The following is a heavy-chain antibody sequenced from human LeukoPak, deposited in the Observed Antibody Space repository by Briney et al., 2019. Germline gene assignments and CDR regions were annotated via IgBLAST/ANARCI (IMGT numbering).Heavy chain of an antibody. J-gene: IGHJ4*02. CDR3: AKDAHLLGEGFDY. V-gene: IGHV3-30*02. D-gene: IGHD3-3*02. Sequence: PGGSLRLSCAASVLTFSSYGMHWVRQAPGRGLEWVAFIRYDGSNKYYADSVKGRFTISRDNPKNTLSLQMNSLRAEDMAVYYCAKDAHLLGEGFDYWGQGTLVTVSS. CDR1: VLTFSSYG. CDR2: IRYDGSNK.